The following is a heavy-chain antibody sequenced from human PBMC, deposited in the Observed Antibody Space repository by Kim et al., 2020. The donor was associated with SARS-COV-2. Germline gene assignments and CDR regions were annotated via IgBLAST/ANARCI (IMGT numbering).Heavy chain of an antibody. V-gene: IGHV3-48*02. J-gene: IGHJ4*01. CDR3: ATQGWQQSIGY. CDR2: IGNTASGGTI. CDR1: GFTSLGFSGFG. Sequence: GGSLRLSCLGSGFTSLGFSGFGMKWVRQAPGRGVEWLSFIGNTASGGTIHDADSVKGRFTISRDNVKNSLYLDMNGLRDDDTAVYYCATQGWQQSIGYWG.